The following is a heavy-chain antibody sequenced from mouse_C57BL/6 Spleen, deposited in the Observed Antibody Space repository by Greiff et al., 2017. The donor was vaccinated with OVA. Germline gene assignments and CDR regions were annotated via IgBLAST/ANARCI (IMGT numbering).Heavy chain of an antibody. D-gene: IGHD1-1*01. J-gene: IGHJ1*03. V-gene: IGHV1-53*01. CDR1: GYTFTSYW. CDR3: AREDYGSRDWYFDV. Sequence: VQLQESGTELVKPGASVKLSCKASGYTFTSYWMHWVKQRPGQGLEWIGNINPSNGGTNYNEKFKSKATLTVDKSSSTAYMQLSSLTSEDSAVYYCAREDYGSRDWYFDVWGTGTTVTVSS. CDR2: INPSNGGT.